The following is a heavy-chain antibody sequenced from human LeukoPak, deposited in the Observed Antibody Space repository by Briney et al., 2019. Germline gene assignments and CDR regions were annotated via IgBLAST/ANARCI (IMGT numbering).Heavy chain of an antibody. CDR3: ARDPSYDSSGYPNWFDP. V-gene: IGHV1-18*01. D-gene: IGHD3-22*01. CDR1: GYTFTSYG. Sequence: ASVKVSCKASGYTFTSYGITWVRLAPGQGLEWMGWISAYNGNTNYAQMFQGRAIMTTDTSTNTAYLELRSLRADDTAMYYCARDPSYDSSGYPNWFDPWGQGTLVTVSS. CDR2: ISAYNGNT. J-gene: IGHJ5*02.